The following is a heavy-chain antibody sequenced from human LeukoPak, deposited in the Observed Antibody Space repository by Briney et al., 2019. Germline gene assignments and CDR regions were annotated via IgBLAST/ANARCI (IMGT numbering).Heavy chain of an antibody. Sequence: PGGSLRLSCTASGFTLSSYAMSWVRQAPGKGLEWVSGISGSGGSTYYADSVKGRFTISRDNSKNTLYLQMNSLRAEDTAVYYCAKDPARIAAAGTGYDYWGQGTLVTVSS. CDR2: ISGSGGST. CDR3: AKDPARIAAAGTGYDY. J-gene: IGHJ4*02. CDR1: GFTLSSYA. V-gene: IGHV3-23*01. D-gene: IGHD6-13*01.